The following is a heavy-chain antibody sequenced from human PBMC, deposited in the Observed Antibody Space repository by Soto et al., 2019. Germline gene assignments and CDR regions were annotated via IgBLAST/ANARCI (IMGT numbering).Heavy chain of an antibody. V-gene: IGHV3-30*18. CDR3: AKEPDRLELLGYYYYGMDV. D-gene: IGHD1-7*01. CDR2: ISYDGSNK. CDR1: GFTFSSYG. Sequence: GGSLRLSCAASGFTFSSYGMHWVRQAPGKGLEWVAVISYDGSNKYYADSVKGRFTISRDNSKNTLYLQMNSLRAEDTAVYYCAKEPDRLELLGYYYYGMDVWGQGTTVTVSS. J-gene: IGHJ6*02.